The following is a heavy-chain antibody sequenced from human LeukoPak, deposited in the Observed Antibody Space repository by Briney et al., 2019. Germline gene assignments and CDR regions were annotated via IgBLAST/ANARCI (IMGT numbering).Heavy chain of an antibody. D-gene: IGHD2-2*01. Sequence: GASVKVSCKASGYTFTGYYMHWVRQAAGQGVEWMGWINPNSGGTNYAQKFQGRVTMTRDTSISTAYMELSRLRSDDTAVYYCARAAVRYQLHYHYYFDYWGQGTLVTVSS. V-gene: IGHV1-2*02. J-gene: IGHJ4*02. CDR2: INPNSGGT. CDR1: GYTFTGYY. CDR3: ARAAVRYQLHYHYYFDY.